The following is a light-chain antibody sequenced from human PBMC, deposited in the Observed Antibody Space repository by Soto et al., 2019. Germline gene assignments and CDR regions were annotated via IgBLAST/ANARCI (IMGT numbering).Light chain of an antibody. Sequence: EIVMTQSPATLSVSPGESVTLSCWASESVGNNVAWYQQRPGQAPRLLIFGASTRATGIPARFSGSGSGTEFTLTISGRQTEEFEIYYCQECNNWARVTFGGGTKVEIE. CDR1: ESVGNN. V-gene: IGKV3-15*01. CDR2: GAS. CDR3: QECNNWARVT. J-gene: IGKJ4*01.